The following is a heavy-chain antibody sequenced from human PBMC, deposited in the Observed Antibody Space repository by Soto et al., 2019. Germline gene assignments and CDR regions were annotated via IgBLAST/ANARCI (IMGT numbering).Heavy chain of an antibody. J-gene: IGHJ5*02. CDR2: IYYSGST. CDR1: GGSISSYD. V-gene: IGHV4-59*08. D-gene: IGHD2-21*01. Sequence: SETLSLTCTVSGGSISSYDWSWIRQPPGKGLEWIGYIYYSGSTNYNPSLKSRVTISVDTSKNQFSLKLSSVTAADTAVYYCARIHSMGSWFAPWGQGTLVTVSS. CDR3: ARIHSMGSWFAP.